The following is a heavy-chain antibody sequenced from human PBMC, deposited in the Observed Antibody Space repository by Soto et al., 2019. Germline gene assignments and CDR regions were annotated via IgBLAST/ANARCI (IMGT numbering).Heavy chain of an antibody. CDR1: GGSISSPHDY. J-gene: IGHJ4*02. V-gene: IGHV4-39*01. Sequence: SETLSLTCTVSGGSISSPHDYWGWIRQSPGRGLEWIGSIYYSGSTYYNPSLKSRITISVDTSKNQFSLNLTSVTAADTAVYYCARHVLTAYIVYYFDFRGQGTSVTVSS. CDR2: IYYSGST. D-gene: IGHD3-16*01. CDR3: ARHVLTAYIVYYFDF.